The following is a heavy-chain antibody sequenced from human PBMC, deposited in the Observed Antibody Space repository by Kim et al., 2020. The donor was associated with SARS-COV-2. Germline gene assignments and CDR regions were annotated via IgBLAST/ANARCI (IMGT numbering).Heavy chain of an antibody. CDR1: GGSISSYY. J-gene: IGHJ5*02. CDR3: ARGPPSGYYTSWFDP. CDR2: IYTSGST. D-gene: IGHD3-3*01. Sequence: SETLSLTCTVSGGSISSYYWSWIRQPAGKGLEWIGRIYTSGSTNYNPSLKSRVTMSVDTSKNQFSLKLSSVTAADTAVYYCARGPPSGYYTSWFDPWGQGTLVTVSS. V-gene: IGHV4-4*07.